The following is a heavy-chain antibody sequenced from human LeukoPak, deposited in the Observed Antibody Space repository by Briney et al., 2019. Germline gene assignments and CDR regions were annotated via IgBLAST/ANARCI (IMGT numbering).Heavy chain of an antibody. CDR3: ARDGDTAIRGVNFDY. D-gene: IGHD3-10*01. CDR1: GFTFSSYW. CDR2: IKQDGGEK. Sequence: GGSLRLSCAASGFTFSSYWTSWVRQAPGKGLEWVANIKQDGGEKYYVDSVKGRFTISRDNSKNTLYLQMNNLITEDTAVYYCARDGDTAIRGVNFDYWGQGTLVTVSS. V-gene: IGHV3-7*01. J-gene: IGHJ4*02.